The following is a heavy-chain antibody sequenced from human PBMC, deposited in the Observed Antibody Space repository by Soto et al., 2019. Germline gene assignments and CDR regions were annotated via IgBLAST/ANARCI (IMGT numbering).Heavy chain of an antibody. V-gene: IGHV4-34*01. J-gene: IGHJ5*02. CDR2: INHSGST. CDR1: GGSFSGYY. Sequence: SETLSLTCAVYGGSFSGYYWSWIRQSPGKGLEWIGEINHSGSTNYNPSLKSRVTISVDTSKNQFSLNLSSMTAADTAVYHCARSPAAAAPRYVEGWYDPWGQGTPVTVSS. D-gene: IGHD6-13*01. CDR3: ARSPAAAAPRYVEGWYDP.